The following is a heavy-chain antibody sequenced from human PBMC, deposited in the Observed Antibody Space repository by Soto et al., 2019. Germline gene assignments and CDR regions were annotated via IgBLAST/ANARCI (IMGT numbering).Heavy chain of an antibody. D-gene: IGHD4-17*01. V-gene: IGHV4-31*03. Sequence: QVQLQESGPGLVKPSQTLSLTCTVSGGSVSSGSYYWTWIRQHPGKGLEWIGYIHSSGTTYYNPSLKSRVTISEDTDKHLFSLKLTSMTAADTAVYSGARGPQYDYGFEGIGYWGQGTLVTVSS. CDR2: IHSSGTT. CDR1: GGSVSSGSYY. J-gene: IGHJ4*02. CDR3: ARGPQYDYGFEGIGY.